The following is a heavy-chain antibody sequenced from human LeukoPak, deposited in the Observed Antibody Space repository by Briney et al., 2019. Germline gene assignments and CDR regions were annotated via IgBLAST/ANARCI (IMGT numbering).Heavy chain of an antibody. J-gene: IGHJ4*02. CDR2: ISAYNGNT. V-gene: IGHV1-18*01. CDR1: GYTFTSYD. Sequence: AASVKVSCKASGYTFTSYDINWVRQATGQGLEWMGWISAYNGNTNYAQKLQGRVTMTTDTSTSTAYMELRSLRSDDTAVYYCARWYSSGWPPHDPDYWGQGTLVTVSS. CDR3: ARWYSSGWPPHDPDY. D-gene: IGHD6-19*01.